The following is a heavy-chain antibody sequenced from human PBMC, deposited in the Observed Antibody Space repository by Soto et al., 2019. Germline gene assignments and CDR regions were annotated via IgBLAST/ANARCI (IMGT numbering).Heavy chain of an antibody. CDR2: IIPIFGTA. V-gene: IGHV1-69*01. CDR3: ARGVRYCSGGSCYGSNWFDP. D-gene: IGHD2-15*01. J-gene: IGHJ5*02. CDR1: GGTFSSYA. Sequence: QVQLVQSGAEVKKPGSSVKVSCKAYGGTFSSYAISWVRQAPGQGLEWMGGIIPIFGTANYAQKFQGRVTITADESTSTAYMELSSLRSEDTAVYYCARGVRYCSGGSCYGSNWFDPWGQGTLVTVSS.